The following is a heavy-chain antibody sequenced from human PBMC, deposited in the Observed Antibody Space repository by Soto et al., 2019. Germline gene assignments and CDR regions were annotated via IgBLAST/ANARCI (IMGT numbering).Heavy chain of an antibody. J-gene: IGHJ4*02. D-gene: IGHD1-26*01. CDR2: ISSSGSTI. Sequence: GGSLRLSCAASGFTFSDYYMSWIRQAPGKGLEWVSYISSSGSTIYYADSVKGRFTISRDNAKNSLYLQMNSLRAEDTDVYYCARDKWHGGSSNSDYWGQGTLVTVSS. CDR3: ARDKWHGGSSNSDY. CDR1: GFTFSDYY. V-gene: IGHV3-11*01.